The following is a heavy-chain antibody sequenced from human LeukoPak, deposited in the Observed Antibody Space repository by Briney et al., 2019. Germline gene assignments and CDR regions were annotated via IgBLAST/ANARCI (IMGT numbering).Heavy chain of an antibody. CDR3: VRGVYSSTWPRFDP. CDR1: GFTFSNYW. Sequence: GGSLRLSCAASGFTFSNYWMHWVRQAPGKGLVWVSRINSDGSSTNYADSVKGRFTISRDNAKNTLYLQMNSLRAEDTAVYFCVRGVYSSTWPRFDPWGQGTLVTVSS. V-gene: IGHV3-74*01. J-gene: IGHJ5*02. D-gene: IGHD6-13*01. CDR2: INSDGSST.